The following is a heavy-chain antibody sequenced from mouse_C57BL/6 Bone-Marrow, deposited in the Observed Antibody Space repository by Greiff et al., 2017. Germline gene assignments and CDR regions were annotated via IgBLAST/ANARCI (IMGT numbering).Heavy chain of an antibody. CDR3: ARYGYDNAWCAY. J-gene: IGHJ3*01. Sequence: VQLQQPGAELVMPGASVKLSCKASGFTFTSYWMHWVKQRPGQGLEWIGEIDPSDSYTNYNQKFKGKSTLTVDKSSSTAYMQLSSLTSEDAAVYYCARYGYDNAWCAYWGQGTLVTVSA. CDR2: IDPSDSYT. CDR1: GFTFTSYW. V-gene: IGHV1-69*01. D-gene: IGHD2-10*02.